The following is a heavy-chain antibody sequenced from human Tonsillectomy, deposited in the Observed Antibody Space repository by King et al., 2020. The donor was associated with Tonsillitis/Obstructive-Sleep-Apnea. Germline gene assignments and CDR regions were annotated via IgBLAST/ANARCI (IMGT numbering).Heavy chain of an antibody. CDR1: AGSFSDYY. J-gene: IGHJ6*03. CDR3: ARARGYSSSLPFQRASYYMDV. CDR2: INHSGST. D-gene: IGHD6-13*01. V-gene: IGHV4-34*01. Sequence: VQLQQWGAGLLKPSETLSLTCAVYAGSFSDYYWSWIRQPPGKGLEWIGEINHSGSTNYNPSLKSRVTISVDTSKNQFSLQLSSVTTADTAVYYCARARGYSSSLPFQRASYYMDVWGKGTTVTVSS.